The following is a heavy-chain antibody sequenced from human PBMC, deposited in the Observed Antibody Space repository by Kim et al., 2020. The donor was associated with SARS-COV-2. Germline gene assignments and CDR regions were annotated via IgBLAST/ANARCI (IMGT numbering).Heavy chain of an antibody. V-gene: IGHV1-69*13. D-gene: IGHD2-2*01. CDR1: GGTFSSYA. CDR2: IIPIFGTA. J-gene: IGHJ6*02. CDR3: ARLRLTEDIVVVPADPYYYYGMGV. Sequence: SVKVSCKASGGTFSSYAISWVRQAPGQGLEWMGGIIPIFGTANYAQKFQGRVTITADESTSTAYMELSSLRSEDTAVYYCARLRLTEDIVVVPADPYYYYGMGVWGQGTTVTVSS.